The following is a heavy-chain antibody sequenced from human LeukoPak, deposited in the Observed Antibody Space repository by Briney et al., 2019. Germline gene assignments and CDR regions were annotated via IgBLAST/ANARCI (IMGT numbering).Heavy chain of an antibody. CDR2: ISEDGKNK. J-gene: IGHJ4*02. Sequence: GGSLRLSCAASRLSYSINGMHWVRQAPGKGLEWVAVISEDGKNKYYADSVKGRITISRDNSRNTVHLQMNSLRGEDTAVYYCANGRETTASGTFDHWGQGTLVTVSS. CDR1: RLSYSING. V-gene: IGHV3-30*18. CDR3: ANGRETTASGTFDH. D-gene: IGHD6-13*01.